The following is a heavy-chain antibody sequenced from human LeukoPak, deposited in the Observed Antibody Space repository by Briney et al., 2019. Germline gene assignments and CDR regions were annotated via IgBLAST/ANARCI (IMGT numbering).Heavy chain of an antibody. J-gene: IGHJ4*02. Sequence: QPGGSLRLSCAASGFTFSSYEMNCVRQAPGKGLEWVSYISSSGDTIYADSVKGRFTISRDKAKNSLYLQMNSLRAEDTAVYYCATPNRFVDYWGQGTLVTVSS. V-gene: IGHV3-48*03. CDR2: ISSSGDTI. D-gene: IGHD1-14*01. CDR3: ATPNRFVDY. CDR1: GFTFSSYE.